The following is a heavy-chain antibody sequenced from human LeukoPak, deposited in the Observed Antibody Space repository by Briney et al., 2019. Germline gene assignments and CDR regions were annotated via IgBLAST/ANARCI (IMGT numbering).Heavy chain of an antibody. CDR1: GYSISTGYY. Sequence: SETLSLTCTVSGYSISTGYYWDWIRQPPGKGLEWIGTFYHGGSTYYNPSLKSRVTISVDTSKNQFSLKLSSVTAADTAVYYCARVSYYDSSGYPRFGYWGQGTLVTVSS. V-gene: IGHV4-38-2*02. J-gene: IGHJ4*02. CDR3: ARVSYYDSSGYPRFGY. CDR2: FYHGGST. D-gene: IGHD3-22*01.